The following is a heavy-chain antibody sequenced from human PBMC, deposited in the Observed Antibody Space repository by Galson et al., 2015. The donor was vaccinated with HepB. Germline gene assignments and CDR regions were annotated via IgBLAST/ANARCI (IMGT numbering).Heavy chain of an antibody. CDR3: PRDYNCGLDV. V-gene: IGHV3-30*03. Sequence: SLRLSCAASGLTLSNYDIHWVRQAPGKGLEWVALISNDADNKYYADSVKGRFTISRDISNNTLYLQINSLRAEDTAVYYCPRDYNCGLDVWGQGTKVTVSS. J-gene: IGHJ6*02. D-gene: IGHD5-24*01. CDR2: ISNDADNK. CDR1: GLTLSNYD.